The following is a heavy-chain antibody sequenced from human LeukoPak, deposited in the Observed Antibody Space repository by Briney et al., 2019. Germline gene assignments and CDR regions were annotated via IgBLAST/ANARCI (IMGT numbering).Heavy chain of an antibody. J-gene: IGHJ6*03. Sequence: GGSLRLSCAASGFTVSSNYMSWVRQAPGKGLEWVSVIYSGGSTYYADSVKGRFTISRDNSKNTLYLQMNSLRAEDTAIYSRAKNGDRGAYCSGGTCYPYYYYNMDVWGKGTTVTISS. CDR1: GFTVSSNY. D-gene: IGHD2-15*01. V-gene: IGHV3-66*01. CDR2: IYSGGST. CDR3: AKNGDRGAYCSGGTCYPYYYYNMDV.